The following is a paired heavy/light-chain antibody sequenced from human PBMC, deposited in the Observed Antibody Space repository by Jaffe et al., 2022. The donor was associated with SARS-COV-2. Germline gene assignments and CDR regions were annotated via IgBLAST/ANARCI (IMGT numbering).Light chain of an antibody. V-gene: IGKV1-39*01. J-gene: IGKJ2*01. CDR3: HQSSITPHT. CDR2: LTS. Sequence: DIQMTQSPSSLSASVGDRVTITCRASQSISIYLNWYQQKPGKAPKLLIYLTSNLQSGVPSRFSGSGSGTDFTLTISSLQPEDFATYYCHQSSITPHTFGQGTKLEIK. CDR1: QSISIY.
Heavy chain of an antibody. D-gene: IGHD5-12*01. V-gene: IGHV4-59*01. CDR3: VSGGLEHDAFEN. Sequence: QVQLQESGPGLVKPSGTLSLTCTVSGVSIKTYYWSWIRQRPGKGLEWVGSVFYRGSTSQNPSLKSRVRISVDTSKNQFSLILTSVAAADTAVYYCVSGGLEHDAFENWGQGTLVTVPS. CDR1: GVSIKTYY. CDR2: VFYRGST. J-gene: IGHJ3*02.